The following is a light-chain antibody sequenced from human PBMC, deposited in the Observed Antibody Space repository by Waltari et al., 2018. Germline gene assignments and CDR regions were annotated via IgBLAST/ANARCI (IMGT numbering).Light chain of an antibody. V-gene: IGLV1-47*01. J-gene: IGLJ1*01. CDR3: AAWDDSLSVSYV. CDR2: RDN. CDR1: NSNIGRNS. Sequence: QSVLTQPPSASGTPGQPVTISCSGTNSNIGRNSVSWYQQLPGTAPKLLIYRDNQRPSGVPDRFSGSKSGTSASLAIRGLRSEDDGDYYCAAWDDSLSVSYVFGSGTKVTV.